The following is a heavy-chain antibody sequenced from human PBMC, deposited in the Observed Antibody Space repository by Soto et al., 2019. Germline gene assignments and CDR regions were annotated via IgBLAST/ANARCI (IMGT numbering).Heavy chain of an antibody. Sequence: ASVKVSCKASGYTFTGYYMHWVRQAPGQGLEWMGWINPNSGGTNYAQKFQGWVTMTRDTSISTAYMELSRLRSDDTAVYYCARAGANGSDNWFEPWGQGTLVTVSS. CDR1: GYTFTGYY. CDR3: ARAGANGSDNWFEP. J-gene: IGHJ5*02. CDR2: INPNSGGT. D-gene: IGHD3-10*01. V-gene: IGHV1-2*04.